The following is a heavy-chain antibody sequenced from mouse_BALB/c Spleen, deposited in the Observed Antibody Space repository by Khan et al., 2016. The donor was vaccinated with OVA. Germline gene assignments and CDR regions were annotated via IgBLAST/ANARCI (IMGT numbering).Heavy chain of an antibody. V-gene: IGHV14-3*02. J-gene: IGHJ3*01. Sequence: VQLKESGAELVKPGASVKLSCSASGFNIKDTYIHWMKQRPEQGLEWIGRIDPPNDDSKYGPKFQAKATLTADTSSNTAYLQLSSLTSEDNAVYSSSTLSGTPFAFWGQGTLLSVS. CDR3: STLSGTPFAF. CDR2: IDPPNDDS. CDR1: GFNIKDTY. D-gene: IGHD6-2*01.